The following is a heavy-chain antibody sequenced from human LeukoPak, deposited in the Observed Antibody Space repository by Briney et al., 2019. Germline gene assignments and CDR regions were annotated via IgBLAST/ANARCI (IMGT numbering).Heavy chain of an antibody. CDR2: IYHSGST. Sequence: PSGTLSLTCAVSGGSTSSSNWWSWVRQPPGKGLEWIGEIYHSGSTNYNPSLKSRVTISVDTSKNQFSLKLSSVTAADTAVYYCARHTAVAGKTSFDYWGQGTLVTVSS. CDR1: GGSTSSSNW. D-gene: IGHD6-19*01. J-gene: IGHJ4*02. V-gene: IGHV4-4*02. CDR3: ARHTAVAGKTSFDY.